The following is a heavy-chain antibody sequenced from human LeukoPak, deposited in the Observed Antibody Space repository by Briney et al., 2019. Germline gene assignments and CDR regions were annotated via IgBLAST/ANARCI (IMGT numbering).Heavy chain of an antibody. J-gene: IGHJ5*02. CDR1: GGSISSGGYS. CDR3: ARVSGYDSRIWFDP. CDR2: ISYSGST. V-gene: IGHV4-30-4*01. Sequence: SETLSLTCTVSGGSISSGGYSWSWIRQPPGKGLEWIGYISYSGSTYYNPSLKSRVTISVDTSKNQFSLKLSSVTAADTAVYYCARVSGYDSRIWFDPWGQGTLVTVSS. D-gene: IGHD5-12*01.